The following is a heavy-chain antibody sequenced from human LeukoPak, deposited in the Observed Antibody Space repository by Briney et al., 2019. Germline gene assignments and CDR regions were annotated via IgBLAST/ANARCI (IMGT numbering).Heavy chain of an antibody. J-gene: IGHJ6*03. V-gene: IGHV5-51*01. CDR2: IYHGDSDT. CDR3: ARRSPSYYYMDV. Sequence: EPLHISSKSSGYSFTSYCIGWVRQMPGKGLDWMGIIYHGDSDTRYSPSFQGQVTISAHKSISTAYLQGSSLKASDTAMYYCARRSPSYYYMDVWGKGTTVTVSS. CDR1: GYSFTSYC. D-gene: IGHD3-10*01.